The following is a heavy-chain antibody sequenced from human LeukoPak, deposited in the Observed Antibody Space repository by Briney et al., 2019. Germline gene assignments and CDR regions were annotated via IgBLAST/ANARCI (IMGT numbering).Heavy chain of an antibody. J-gene: IGHJ4*02. CDR2: ISYDGSNK. CDR3: AKMGLRVKITMIDF. D-gene: IGHD3-22*01. Sequence: PGGSLRLSCAASGFTFSSYGMHWVRQAPGKGLEWVAVISYDGSNKYYADSVKGRFTISRDNSKNTLYLQMSSLRAEDTAVYYCAKMGLRVKITMIDFWGQGTLVTVSS. CDR1: GFTFSSYG. V-gene: IGHV3-30*18.